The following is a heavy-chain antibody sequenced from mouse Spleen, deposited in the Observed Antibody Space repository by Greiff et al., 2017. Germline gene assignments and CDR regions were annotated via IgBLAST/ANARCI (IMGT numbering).Heavy chain of an antibody. J-gene: IGHJ4*01. Sequence: QVQLQQSGAELVRPGTSVKVSCKASGYAFTNYLIEWVKQRPGQGLEWIGVINPGSGGTNYNEKFKGKATLTADKSSSTAYMQLSSLTSEDSAVYFCARDEKRDAMDYWGQGTSVTVSS. CDR2: INPGSGGT. CDR3: ARDEKRDAMDY. V-gene: IGHV1-54*01. CDR1: GYAFTNYL.